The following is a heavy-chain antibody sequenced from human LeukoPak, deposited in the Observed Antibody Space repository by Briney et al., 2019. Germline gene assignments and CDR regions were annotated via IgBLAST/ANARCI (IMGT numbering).Heavy chain of an antibody. V-gene: IGHV3-33*06. Sequence: GGSLTLSCVASRFTFSHFGMHWVRQVPGKGLEWVAVIWSDATNEYYADSVKGRFTISRDNSRNTVFLQMNNPRVEDTAVYFCAKDAQRGFDYSNSLESWGQGTLVTVSS. CDR3: AKDAQRGFDYSNSLES. CDR2: IWSDATNE. D-gene: IGHD4-11*01. J-gene: IGHJ4*02. CDR1: RFTFSHFG.